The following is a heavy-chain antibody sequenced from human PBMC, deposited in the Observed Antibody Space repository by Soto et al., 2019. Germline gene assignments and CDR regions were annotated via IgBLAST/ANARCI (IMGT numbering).Heavy chain of an antibody. CDR2: ISYDGSNK. Sequence: GGSLRLSCAASGFTFSSYGMHWVRQAPGKGLEWVAVISYDGSNKYYADSVKGRFTISRDNSKNTLYLQMNSLRAEDTAVYYCAKDHGIAVAPDYWGQGTLVTVSS. V-gene: IGHV3-30*18. D-gene: IGHD6-19*01. CDR3: AKDHGIAVAPDY. CDR1: GFTFSSYG. J-gene: IGHJ4*02.